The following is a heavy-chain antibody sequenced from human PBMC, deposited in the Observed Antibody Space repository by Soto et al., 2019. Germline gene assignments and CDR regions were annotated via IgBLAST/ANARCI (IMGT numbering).Heavy chain of an antibody. D-gene: IGHD2-2*01. CDR1: RYTFTSYD. Sequence: QVQLVQSGAEVKRPGASVRVSCKASRYTFTSYDIFWVRQSPGQGLEWMGWIKHDSGDTHYPQNFQGRVTMTRDTSISTAYMEVNNLVSDDTAVYYCARRSSTYLNEVIFDPWGQGTLVTVSS. CDR3: ARRSSTYLNEVIFDP. V-gene: IGHV1-2*02. J-gene: IGHJ5*02. CDR2: IKHDSGDT.